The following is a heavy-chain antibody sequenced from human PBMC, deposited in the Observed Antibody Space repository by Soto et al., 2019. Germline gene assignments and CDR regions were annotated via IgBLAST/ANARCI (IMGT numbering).Heavy chain of an antibody. CDR2: TYYRSKWYN. J-gene: IGHJ4*02. D-gene: IGHD6-6*01. CDR1: GYSVASNSAA. V-gene: IGHV6-1*01. Sequence: SHTLSLTCAISGYSVASNSAAWNLIRQSPSRGLEWLGRTYYRSKWYNDYAVSVKSRITINPDTSKNQFSLQLNSVTPEDTAVYYCAVEYSSSSGDYFDYWGQGTLVTVSS. CDR3: AVEYSSSSGDYFDY.